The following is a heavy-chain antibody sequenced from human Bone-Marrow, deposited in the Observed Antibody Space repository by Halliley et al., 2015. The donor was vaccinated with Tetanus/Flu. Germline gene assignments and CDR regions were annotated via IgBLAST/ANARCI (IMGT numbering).Heavy chain of an antibody. V-gene: IGHV3-23*01. J-gene: IGHJ6*02. CDR2: ISGTGDNT. CDR3: ARDREWELPPTFYSSGIDV. Sequence: CAASGFSFDNHAMHWVRQAPGKGLQWVSAISGTGDNTYYADSVKGRFTISRDNSDNTLYLRIDSLRPDDPAIYYCARDREWELPPTFYSSGIDVWGQGTTVTASS. D-gene: IGHD1-26*01. CDR1: GFSFDNHA.